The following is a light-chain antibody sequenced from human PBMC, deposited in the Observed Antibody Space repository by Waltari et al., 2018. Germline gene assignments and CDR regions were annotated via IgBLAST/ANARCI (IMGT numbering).Light chain of an antibody. CDR2: QDS. CDR1: TLGDKY. Sequence: SYELTQPPSVSLSPGQTASIPCSGDTLGDKYACWYQQKPGQSPVLVIYQDSKRPSGIPERFSGSNSGNTATLTISGTQAMDEADYYCQAWDSSTVVFGTGTKVTVL. V-gene: IGLV3-1*01. CDR3: QAWDSSTVV. J-gene: IGLJ1*01.